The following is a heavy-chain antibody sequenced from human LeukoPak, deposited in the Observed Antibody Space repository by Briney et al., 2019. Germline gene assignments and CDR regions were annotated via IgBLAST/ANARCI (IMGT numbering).Heavy chain of an antibody. V-gene: IGHV3-49*03. CDR2: IRSKAYGGTT. Sequence: GGSLRLSCTASGFTFGDYAMSWFRQAPGKRLEWVGFIRSKAYGGTTEYAASVKGRFTISRDDSKSIAYLQMNSLKTEDTAVYYCTRCIVGATPDYWGQGTLVTVSS. J-gene: IGHJ4*02. CDR1: GFTFGDYA. CDR3: TRCIVGATPDY. D-gene: IGHD1-26*01.